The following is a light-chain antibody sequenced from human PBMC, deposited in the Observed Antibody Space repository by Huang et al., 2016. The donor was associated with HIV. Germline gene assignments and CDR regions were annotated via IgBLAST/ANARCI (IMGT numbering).Light chain of an antibody. CDR2: KVS. Sequence: DVVMTQSPLPLSATLGQSASISSRSSQSLVHSDGSAYLSWFQQRPGQSPRRLIYKVSNRDSGVPDRFSGSGSGTDFTLKISRMGADDVGIYYCMQATHWPPTFGQGTKVEIK. CDR3: MQATHWPPT. CDR1: QSLVHSDGSAY. V-gene: IGKV2-30*02. J-gene: IGKJ1*01.